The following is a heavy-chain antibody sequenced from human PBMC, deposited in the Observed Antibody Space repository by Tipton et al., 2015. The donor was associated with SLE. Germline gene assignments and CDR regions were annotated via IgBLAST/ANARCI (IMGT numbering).Heavy chain of an antibody. CDR2: MYYSENT. CDR1: GGSIRSRSHY. J-gene: IGHJ6*02. V-gene: IGHV4-39*07. Sequence: TLSLTCTVSGGSIRSRSHYWGWIRQPPGKGLEWIGSMYYSENTYYNPSLKSRVTISVDTSKNQFSLKLTSVNTADTAVYYCARGEGESGYVAPDFHYYYGMDVWGQGTTVTVSS. CDR3: ARGEGESGYVAPDFHYYYGMDV. D-gene: IGHD3-22*01.